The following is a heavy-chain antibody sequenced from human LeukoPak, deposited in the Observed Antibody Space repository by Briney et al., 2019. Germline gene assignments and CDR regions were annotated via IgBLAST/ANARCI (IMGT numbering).Heavy chain of an antibody. CDR2: INYSGST. J-gene: IGHJ4*02. V-gene: IGHV4-39*01. CDR1: GGSIITTNYY. CDR3: ARRRKAESGTAPTFDY. Sequence: SETLSLTCTVSGGSIITTNYYWGWIRQPPGKGLEWIGSINYSGSTHYNPSLKSRVTIFVDTSKNQFSLKLSSATAADTAVYYCARRRKAESGTAPTFDYWGQGTLVTVSS. D-gene: IGHD3-3*01.